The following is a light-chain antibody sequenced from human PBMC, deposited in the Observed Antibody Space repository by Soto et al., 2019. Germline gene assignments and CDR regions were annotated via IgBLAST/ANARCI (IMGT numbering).Light chain of an antibody. V-gene: IGKV1-12*01. CDR2: EAT. CDR1: QGLKF. J-gene: IGKJ5*01. Sequence: DIQMTQSPSSVSASVGDTVTITRRASQGLKFLAWYQQTKGKAPRLLIYEATNLQSGVPPRFSGRGSGTDFTLTLSSLQTEDFETYYCQQANSFPITFGQGTRLEI. CDR3: QQANSFPIT.